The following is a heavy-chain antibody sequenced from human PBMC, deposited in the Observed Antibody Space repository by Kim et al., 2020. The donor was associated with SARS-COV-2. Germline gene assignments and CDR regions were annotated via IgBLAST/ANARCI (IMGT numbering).Heavy chain of an antibody. CDR3: ASEVSISWYGVLFDY. Sequence: GESLKISCKGSGYSFTSYWISWVRQMPGKGLEWMGRIDPSDSSTNYSPSFQGHVTISADKSISTAYLQWSSLKASDTAMYYCASEVSISWYGVLFDYWGQGTLVTVSS. CDR1: GYSFTSYW. J-gene: IGHJ4*02. V-gene: IGHV5-10-1*01. CDR2: IDPSDSST. D-gene: IGHD6-13*01.